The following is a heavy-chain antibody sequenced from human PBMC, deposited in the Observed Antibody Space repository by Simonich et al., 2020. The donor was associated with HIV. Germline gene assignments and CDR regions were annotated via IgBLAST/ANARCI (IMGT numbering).Heavy chain of an antibody. V-gene: IGHV4-34*01. CDR1: GGSFSGYY. J-gene: IGHJ4*02. D-gene: IGHD3-3*01. Sequence: QVQLQQWGAGLLKPSETLSLTCAVYGGSFSGYYWSWIRQPPGKGLEWIGEINHSGRNNYNPVLKRRSNISVDTSKNQFSLKRGSGTAADTAVYYCAGGGPRFLEWLSPFDYWGQGTLVTVSS. CDR2: INHSGRN. CDR3: AGGGPRFLEWLSPFDY.